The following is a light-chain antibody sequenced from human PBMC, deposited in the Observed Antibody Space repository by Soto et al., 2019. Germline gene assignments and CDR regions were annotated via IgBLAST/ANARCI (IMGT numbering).Light chain of an antibody. CDR3: ASYRTGTPYV. Sequence: QSALTQPASVYGSPGQSITISCTGTGSDVGGYNYVSWYQLHPDKAPKVIISEVSNRPSGVSSRFSGSKSGNTASLTISGLQTEYESYYYCASYRTGTPYVVGSGTKLTVL. J-gene: IGLJ1*01. CDR1: GSDVGGYNY. CDR2: EVS. V-gene: IGLV2-14*01.